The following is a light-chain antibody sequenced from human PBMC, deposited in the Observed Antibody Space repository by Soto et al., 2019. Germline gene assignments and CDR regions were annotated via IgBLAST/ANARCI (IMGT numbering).Light chain of an antibody. Sequence: DIQLTQSPSTLSASVGDRVTITCRASQNIGGWLAWYQQKPGKAPKLLMYDAFSLESGVPSRFSGSGSGTEFTLTISSLQTDDFATYYCQQAKSFPITFGQGTRLEIK. CDR3: QQAKSFPIT. V-gene: IGKV1-5*01. CDR1: QNIGGW. J-gene: IGKJ5*01. CDR2: DAF.